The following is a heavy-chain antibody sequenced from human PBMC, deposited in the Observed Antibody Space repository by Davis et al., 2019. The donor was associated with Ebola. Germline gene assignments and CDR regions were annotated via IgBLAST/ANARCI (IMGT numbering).Heavy chain of an antibody. J-gene: IGHJ6*02. CDR2: IRYDGSNK. CDR1: GFTFSSYG. V-gene: IGHV3-30*02. D-gene: IGHD5-18*01. Sequence: PGGSLRLSCAASGFTFSSYGMHWVRQAPGKGLEWVAFIRYDGSNKYYADSVKGRFTLSRDNSKNTLYLQMNSLRAEDTAVYYCAKDLGGVTPYYYYGMDVWGQGTTVTVSS. CDR3: AKDLGGVTPYYYYGMDV.